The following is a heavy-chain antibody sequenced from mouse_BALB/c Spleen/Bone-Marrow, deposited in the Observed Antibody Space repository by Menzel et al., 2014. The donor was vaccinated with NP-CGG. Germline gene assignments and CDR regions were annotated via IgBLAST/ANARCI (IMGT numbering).Heavy chain of an antibody. J-gene: IGHJ2*01. V-gene: IGHV1S81*02. D-gene: IGHD1-1*01. CDR2: INPSNGGA. CDR3: ATSYYYAGSQGNS. Sequence: QVHVKQSGAELVKPGASVKLSCKASGYTFTSYWMHWVKLRPGQGFEWIGEINPSNGGANYNERFKRKATLTVDKSSSTAYMQLSSLTSEDSAVYYCATSYYYAGSQGNSWGQGTTLTVSS. CDR1: GYTFTSYW.